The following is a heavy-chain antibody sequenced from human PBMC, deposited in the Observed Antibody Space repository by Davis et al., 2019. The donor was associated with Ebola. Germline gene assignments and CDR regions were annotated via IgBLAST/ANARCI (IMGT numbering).Heavy chain of an antibody. CDR3: AKDRGGAAGLFGY. CDR2: IRYDGSNK. Sequence: PGGSLRLSCAASGFTFSSYGMHWVRQAPGKGLEWVAFIRYDGSNKYYADSVKGRFTISRDNSKNTLYLQMNSLRAEDTAVYYCAKDRGGAAGLFGYWGQGTLVTVSS. J-gene: IGHJ4*02. D-gene: IGHD6-13*01. V-gene: IGHV3-30*02. CDR1: GFTFSSYG.